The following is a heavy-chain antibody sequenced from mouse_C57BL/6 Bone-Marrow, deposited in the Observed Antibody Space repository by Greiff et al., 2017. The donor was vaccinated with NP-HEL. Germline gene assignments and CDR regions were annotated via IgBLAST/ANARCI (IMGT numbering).Heavy chain of an antibody. CDR1: GYSITSGYD. CDR3: ARVGSSYFWYFDV. Sequence: EVQVVESGPGMVKPSQSLSLTCTVTGYSITSGYDWHWIRHFPGNKLEWMGYISYSGSTNYNPSLKSRISITHDTSKNHFFLKLNSVTTEDTATYYCARVGSSYFWYFDVWGTGTTVTVSS. J-gene: IGHJ1*03. D-gene: IGHD1-1*01. V-gene: IGHV3-1*01. CDR2: ISYSGST.